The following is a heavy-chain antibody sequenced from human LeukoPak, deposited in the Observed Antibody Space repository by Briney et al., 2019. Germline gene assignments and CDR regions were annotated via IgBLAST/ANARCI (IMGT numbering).Heavy chain of an antibody. CDR1: GFTFSNYS. CDR3: ARDMVRYFDWLLEYYYYGMDV. CDR2: ISSSSSYI. V-gene: IGHV3-21*01. Sequence: GGSLRLSCAASGFTFSNYSMNWVRQAPGKGLEWVSSISSSSSYIYYADSVKGRFTISRDNAKNSLYLQMNSLRAEDTAVYYCARDMVRYFDWLLEYYYYGMDVWGQGTTVTVSS. D-gene: IGHD3-9*01. J-gene: IGHJ6*02.